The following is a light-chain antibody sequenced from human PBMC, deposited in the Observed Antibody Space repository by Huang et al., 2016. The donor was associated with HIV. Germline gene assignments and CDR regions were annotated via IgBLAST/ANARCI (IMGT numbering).Light chain of an antibody. Sequence: EILLTQSPATLSLSPGERATLSCRASHDVNTYLAWYQQKPGQAPRRLIYDASTRATCIPARFRGSGSGTDFTLTIDNLEPEDFAVYFCQQRGNWPPFTFGPGTKVDIK. CDR1: HDVNTY. CDR3: QQRGNWPPFT. J-gene: IGKJ3*01. CDR2: DAS. V-gene: IGKV3-11*01.